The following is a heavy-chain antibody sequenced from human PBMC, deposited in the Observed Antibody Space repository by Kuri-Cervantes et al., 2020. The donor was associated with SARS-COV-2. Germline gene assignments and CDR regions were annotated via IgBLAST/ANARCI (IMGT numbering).Heavy chain of an antibody. J-gene: IGHJ6*02. CDR2: INHSGST. CDR3: ARGWDYGSGSYYPRGDYGMDV. V-gene: IGHV4-34*01. Sequence: ESLKISCAVYGGSFSGYYWSWIRQPPGKGLEWIGEINHSGSTNYNPSLKSRVTISVDTSKNQFSLKLSSVTAADTAVYYCARGWDYGSGSYYPRGDYGMDVWGQGTTVTVSS. D-gene: IGHD3-10*01. CDR1: GGSFSGYY.